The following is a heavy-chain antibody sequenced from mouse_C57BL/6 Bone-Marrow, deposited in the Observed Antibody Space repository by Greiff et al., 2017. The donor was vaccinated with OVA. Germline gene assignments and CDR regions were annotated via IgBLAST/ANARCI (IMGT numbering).Heavy chain of an antibody. D-gene: IGHD2-3*01. Sequence: VQLQQSGPVLVKPGASVKMSCKASGYTFTDYYMNWVKQSHGKSLEWIGVINPYNGGTSYNQKFKGKATLTVDKSSSTAYMELNSLTSEDSAVYYCARGGYWTYWYFDVWGTGTTVTGSS. CDR2: INPYNGGT. V-gene: IGHV1-19*01. CDR3: ARGGYWTYWYFDV. J-gene: IGHJ1*03. CDR1: GYTFTDYY.